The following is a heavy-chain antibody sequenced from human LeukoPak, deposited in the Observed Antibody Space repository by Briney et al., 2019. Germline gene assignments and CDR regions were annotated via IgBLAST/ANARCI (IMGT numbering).Heavy chain of an antibody. CDR1: GGSISNNNYY. V-gene: IGHV4-31*03. CDR3: ATAILTPSGYVWHFDV. D-gene: IGHD3-3*01. Sequence: MASETLSLTCTVSGGSISNNNYYWAWIRQPPGKGLEWIGYIYYSGSAYYNPSLKSRVTMSVDTSNNQFSLKLSSVTAADTAVYYCATAILTPSGYVWHFDVWGRGTLVTVSS. CDR2: IYYSGSA. J-gene: IGHJ2*01.